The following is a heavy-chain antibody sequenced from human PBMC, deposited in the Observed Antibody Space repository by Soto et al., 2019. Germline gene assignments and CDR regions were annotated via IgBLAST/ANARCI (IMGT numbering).Heavy chain of an antibody. J-gene: IGHJ4*02. CDR1: GFSFSAYS. CDR3: AKDRVPDNIHTLDH. D-gene: IGHD2-15*01. V-gene: IGHV3-23*05. CDR2: IDLSGTTT. Sequence: EVQLLESGGDLVKPGGSLRLSCAASGFSFSAYSMSWVRQAPGKGLEWVSFIDLSGTTTYYSDSVKGRFTISKDTSRNTVYLQMKTLRVEDTAIYYCAKDRVPDNIHTLDHRGQGVLVTVSS.